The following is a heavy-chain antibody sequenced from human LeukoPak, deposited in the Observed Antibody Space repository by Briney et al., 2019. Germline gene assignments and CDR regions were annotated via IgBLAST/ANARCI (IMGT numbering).Heavy chain of an antibody. J-gene: IGHJ4*02. CDR3: DY. CDR1: GFTFSSYV. CDR2: ISYDGSNE. V-gene: IGHV3-30*04. Sequence: GGSLRLSCAASGFTFSSYVMHWVRQAPGKGLEWVAIISYDGSNEYYADSVKGRFTISRDNSKNTLYLQMNSLRAADTAVSSFDYWGQGTLVTVSS.